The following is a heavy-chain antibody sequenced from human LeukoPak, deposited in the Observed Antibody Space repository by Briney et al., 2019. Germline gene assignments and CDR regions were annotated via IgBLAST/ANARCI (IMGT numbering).Heavy chain of an antibody. D-gene: IGHD5-18*01. V-gene: IGHV3-30*02. J-gene: IGHJ4*02. CDR2: IRYDGSNK. Sequence: PGGSLRLSCAASGFTFSSYGMHWVRQAPGKGLEWVAFIRYDGSNKYYADSVKGRFTISRDNSKNTLYLQMNSLRAEDTAVYYCAKAGPSPYTAMVLYYFDYWDQGTLVTVSS. CDR3: AKAGPSPYTAMVLYYFDY. CDR1: GFTFSSYG.